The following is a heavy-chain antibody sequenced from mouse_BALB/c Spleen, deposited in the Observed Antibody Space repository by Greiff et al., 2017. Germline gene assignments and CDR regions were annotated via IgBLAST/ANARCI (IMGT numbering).Heavy chain of an antibody. CDR2: IDPANGNT. V-gene: IGHV14-3*02. Sequence: EVQLQQSGAELVKPGASVKLSCTASGFNIKDPYMHWVKQRPEQGLEWIGRIDPANGNTKYDPKFQGKATITADTSSNTAYLQLSSLTSEDTAVYYCARYYGSSYNFDYWGQGTTLTVSS. CDR1: GFNIKDPY. D-gene: IGHD1-1*01. CDR3: ARYYGSSYNFDY. J-gene: IGHJ2*01.